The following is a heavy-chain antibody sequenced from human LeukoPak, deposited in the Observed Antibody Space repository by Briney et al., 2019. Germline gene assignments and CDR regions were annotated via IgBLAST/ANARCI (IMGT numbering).Heavy chain of an antibody. D-gene: IGHD1-7*01. J-gene: IGHJ4*02. CDR2: ISYDGSNE. V-gene: IGHV3-30*18. CDR1: GFTFSSYA. Sequence: WSLRLSCAASGFTFSSYAMHSVRQAPGQGLEWVALISYDGSNEYYADSVKGRFTISRDNSKNTLYLQMNSLRGEDTAVYYCAKVRVVFNWNYAYYFDYWGQGTLVIVSS. CDR3: AKVRVVFNWNYAYYFDY.